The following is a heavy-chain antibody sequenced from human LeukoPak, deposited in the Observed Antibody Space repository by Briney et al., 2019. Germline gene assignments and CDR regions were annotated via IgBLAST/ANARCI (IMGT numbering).Heavy chain of an antibody. D-gene: IGHD3-10*01. CDR3: ARGILLWFGEFYGMDV. CDR2: INPNSGGT. V-gene: IGHV1-2*06. Sequence: GASVKVSCKASGYTFTGYYMHWVRQAPGQGLEWMGRINPNSGGTNYAQKFQGRVTMTRDTSISTAYMELSRLRSDDTAVYYCARGILLWFGEFYGMDVWGQGTTVTVSS. CDR1: GYTFTGYY. J-gene: IGHJ6*02.